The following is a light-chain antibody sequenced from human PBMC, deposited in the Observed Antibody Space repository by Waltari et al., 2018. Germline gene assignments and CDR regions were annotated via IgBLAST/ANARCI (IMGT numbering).Light chain of an antibody. V-gene: IGKV6-21*01. CDR2: YAS. CDR3: HQSTDLPYT. CDR1: QNVRTS. Sequence: ETVLTQSPAFLSVTPKEKVTIPCRASQNVRTSLHWYQHKPNQSPKLLVQYASQSVSGVPPRFSGSGSGTDFTLTINGLEAEDFATYYCHQSTDLPYTFGQGTKLE. J-gene: IGKJ2*01.